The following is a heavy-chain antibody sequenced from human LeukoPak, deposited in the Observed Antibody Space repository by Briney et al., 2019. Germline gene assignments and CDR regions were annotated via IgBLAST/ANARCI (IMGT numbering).Heavy chain of an antibody. CDR1: GFSFSSNN. V-gene: IGHV3-30*02. Sequence: GGSLRLSCAASGFSFSSNNMHWVRQAPGKGLEWLAIMGGDGVTKYYPDSVRGRFSVSRDTSKDTLYLQMNSLRAEDTAVYYCARDHMWGFDHWGQGTPVTVSS. J-gene: IGHJ4*02. D-gene: IGHD1-26*01. CDR3: ARDHMWGFDH. CDR2: MGGDGVTK.